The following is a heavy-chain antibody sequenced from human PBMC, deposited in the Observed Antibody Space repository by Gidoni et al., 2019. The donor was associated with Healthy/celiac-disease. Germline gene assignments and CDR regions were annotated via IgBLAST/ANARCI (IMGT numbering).Heavy chain of an antibody. CDR2: IWYDGSNK. Sequence: QVQLVESGGGVVHPGRSLRLSCAASGFTLSSYGMHWVGQAPGKGLGWVAVIWYDGSNKYYADSVKGRFTISRDNSKNPLYLQMNSLRAEDTAVYYWAREEWELLGGLYYYYGMDVWGQGTTVTVSS. CDR3: AREEWELLGGLYYYYGMDV. CDR1: GFTLSSYG. V-gene: IGHV3-33*01. D-gene: IGHD1-26*01. J-gene: IGHJ6*02.